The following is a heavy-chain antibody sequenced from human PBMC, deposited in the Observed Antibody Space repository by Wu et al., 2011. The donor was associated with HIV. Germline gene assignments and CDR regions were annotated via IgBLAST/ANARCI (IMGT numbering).Heavy chain of an antibody. V-gene: IGHV1-2*02. CDR1: GYTFTAYY. CDR2: INPNSGGT. D-gene: IGHD7-27*01. Sequence: QVQLVQSGAEVRKPGASVKVSCKASGYTFTAYYIHWVRQAPGQGLEWMGWINPNSGGTNYAQKFQGRVTMTRDTSISTAYMELSRLRSDDTAVYYCARDPVELGIDDYYYMDVWGKGTTVTVSS. CDR3: ARDPVELGIDDYYYMDV. J-gene: IGHJ6*03.